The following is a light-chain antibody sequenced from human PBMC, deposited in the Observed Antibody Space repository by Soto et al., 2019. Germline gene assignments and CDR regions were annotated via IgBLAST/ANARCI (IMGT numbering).Light chain of an antibody. V-gene: IGKV1-39*01. Sequence: DIQMPQSPSSLSASVGDRVTITCRASQSISTYLNWYQQKPGKAPTLLIYAASSLQSGVPSRFSVRRSGTDFTLTISCLQPEDFATYYCQQSYSTPWAFGQGTKVEIK. J-gene: IGKJ1*01. CDR1: QSISTY. CDR3: QQSYSTPWA. CDR2: AAS.